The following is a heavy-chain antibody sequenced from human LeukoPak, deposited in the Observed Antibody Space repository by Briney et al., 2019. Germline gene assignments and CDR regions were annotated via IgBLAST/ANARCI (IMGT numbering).Heavy chain of an antibody. CDR1: EFTFTSYE. CDR3: ARGPSIAARYDAFDI. J-gene: IGHJ3*02. D-gene: IGHD6-6*01. V-gene: IGHV3-48*03. CDR2: ISSSGNTI. Sequence: GGSLRLSCAASEFTFTSYELNWVRQAPGKGLEWVSYISSSGNTISYVDSVKGRFTISRDNAKNSLYLQVISLRAEDTAVYYCARGPSIAARYDAFDIWGQGTMVTVSS.